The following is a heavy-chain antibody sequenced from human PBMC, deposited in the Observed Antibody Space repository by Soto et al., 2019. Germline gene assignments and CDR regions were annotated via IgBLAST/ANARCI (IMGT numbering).Heavy chain of an antibody. V-gene: IGHV4-34*12. J-gene: IGHJ3*02. Sequence: SETLSLTCAIYGASLGGFHWTRLRQAPGKGLEWIGELIHGGSTNYNPSLKSRVSFSLDTSKNQFSLHLMSVTAADTAVYYCARSPLGYDYVRQTWREVGDSFDIWGRGTMVTVSS. CDR2: LIHGGST. D-gene: IGHD3-16*01. CDR1: GASLGGFH. CDR3: ARSPLGYDYVRQTWREVGDSFDI.